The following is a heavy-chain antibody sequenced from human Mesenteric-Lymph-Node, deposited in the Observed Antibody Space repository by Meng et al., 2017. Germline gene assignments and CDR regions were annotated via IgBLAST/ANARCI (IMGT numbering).Heavy chain of an antibody. J-gene: IGHJ6*02. CDR2: IIPIFGTA. CDR3: ANGGSGYGSAYGMDV. D-gene: IGHD5-12*01. CDR1: GGTFSSYA. V-gene: IGHV1-69*13. Sequence: SVKVSCKASGGTFSSYAISWVRQAPGQGLEWMGGIIPIFGTANYAQKLQGRVTITADESTSTAYMELSSLRSEDTAVYYCANGGSGYGSAYGMDVWGQGTTVTVSS.